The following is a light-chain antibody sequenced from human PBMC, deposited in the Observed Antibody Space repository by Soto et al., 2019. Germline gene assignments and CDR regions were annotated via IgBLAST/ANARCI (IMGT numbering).Light chain of an antibody. CDR3: AAWDDSLNRYV. CDR2: INN. Sequence: QSVLAQPPSASGSPGQRVTISCSGSSSNIGTNTVTWYQQLLVPGTAPDLLIYINNQRPSGVPDRFSGSKSGTSGTLAISGLQSDDEADYYCAAWDDSLNRYVFGTGTKVTVL. CDR1: SSNIGTNT. V-gene: IGLV1-44*01. J-gene: IGLJ1*01.